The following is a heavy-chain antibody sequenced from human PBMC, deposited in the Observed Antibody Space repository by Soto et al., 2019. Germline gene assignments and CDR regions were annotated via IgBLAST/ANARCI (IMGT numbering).Heavy chain of an antibody. V-gene: IGHV1-2*02. CDR1: GYPVTAYY. J-gene: IGHJ3*02. Sequence: QLHLVQSGAVVKKPGASVTVSCSASGYPVTAYYMHWVRQAPGRGLEWMGGINPATGAAKYTQTFQGRVTLDRDTSTRTGFMELGGLASEDTAVFFCARGGGVGVAGSAAFDMWGQGTLVTVSS. CDR3: ARGGGVGVAGSAAFDM. CDR2: INPATGAA. D-gene: IGHD3-3*01.